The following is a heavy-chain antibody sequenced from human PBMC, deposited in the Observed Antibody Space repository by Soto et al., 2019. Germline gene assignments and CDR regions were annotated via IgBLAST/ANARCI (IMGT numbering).Heavy chain of an antibody. D-gene: IGHD6-13*01. CDR2: IIPIFGTA. CDR1: GGTFSCYA. V-gene: IGHV1-69*12. J-gene: IGHJ5*02. Sequence: QVQLVQSGAEVKKPGSSVKVSCKASGGTFSCYAISWVRQAPGQGLEWMGGIIPIFGTANYAQKFQGRVTITADESTSTAYTELSSLRSEDTAVYYCARDRDKGIAAAYNWFDPWGQGTLVTVSS. CDR3: ARDRDKGIAAAYNWFDP.